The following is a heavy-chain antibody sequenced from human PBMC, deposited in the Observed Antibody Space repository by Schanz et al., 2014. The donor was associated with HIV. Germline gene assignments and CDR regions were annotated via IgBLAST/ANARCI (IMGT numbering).Heavy chain of an antibody. CDR1: GFSFSDYW. CDR2: MNNDVSSR. CDR3: RVFMFTYDV. Sequence: EVQLVESGGGLVQPGGSLTLSCAASGFSFSDYWMHWVRQVPGKGLLWVSRMNNDVSSRLYADSVKGRFTISRDSSKNTLFLQMNSLRVEDTATYYCRVFMFTYDVWGQGTMVTVSS. D-gene: IGHD3-16*01. J-gene: IGHJ3*01. V-gene: IGHV3-74*01.